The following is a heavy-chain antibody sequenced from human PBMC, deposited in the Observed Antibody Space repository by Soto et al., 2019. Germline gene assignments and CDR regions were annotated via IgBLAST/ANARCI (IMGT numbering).Heavy chain of an antibody. Sequence: SETLSLTCTVSGGSISSYYWSWIRQPPGKGLEWIGYIYYSGSTNYNPSLKSRVTISVDTSKNQFSLKLSSVTAADTAVYYCARDRDGSSYLDVWGQGTTVTVAS. CDR2: IYYSGST. J-gene: IGHJ6*02. CDR1: GGSISSYY. V-gene: IGHV4-59*01. CDR3: ARDRDGSSYLDV. D-gene: IGHD6-6*01.